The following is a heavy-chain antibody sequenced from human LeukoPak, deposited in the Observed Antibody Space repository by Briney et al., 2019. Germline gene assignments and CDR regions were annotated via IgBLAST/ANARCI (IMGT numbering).Heavy chain of an antibody. V-gene: IGHV4-34*01. J-gene: IGHJ4*02. CDR3: ARDLAVASWFDN. CDR1: GGSFSGYY. CDR2: INHSGST. Sequence: PSETLSLTCAVYGGSFSGYYWSWIRQPPGKGLEWIGEINHSGSTNYNPSLKGRVTISVDTSKNQFSLKLSSVTAADTAVYYCARDLAVASWFDNWGQGTLVTVSS. D-gene: IGHD6-19*01.